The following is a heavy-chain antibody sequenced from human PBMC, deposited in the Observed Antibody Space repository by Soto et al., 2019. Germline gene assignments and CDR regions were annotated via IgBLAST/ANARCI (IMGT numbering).Heavy chain of an antibody. CDR1: GFTFSSYG. Sequence: QVQLVESGGGVVQPGRSLRLSCAASGFTFSSYGMHWVRQAPGKGLEWVAVIWYDGSNKYYADSVKGRFTISRDNSKNTLYPQMNSLRAEDTAVYYCARGDYGDYIDYWGQGTLVTVSS. V-gene: IGHV3-33*01. CDR3: ARGDYGDYIDY. D-gene: IGHD4-17*01. CDR2: IWYDGSNK. J-gene: IGHJ4*02.